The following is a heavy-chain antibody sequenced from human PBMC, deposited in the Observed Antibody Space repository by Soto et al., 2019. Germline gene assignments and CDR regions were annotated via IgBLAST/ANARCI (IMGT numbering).Heavy chain of an antibody. CDR1: RGTFSSSA. Sequence: QVQLVQSGAEVKKPGSSVKVSCQASRGTFSSSAISWVRQAPGQGLEWMGGIIPIFGTANYAQKFQGRVTITENESTSTAYMEMSSLRSEDSAVYYCARGYVATRFDYWGQGTLDTVST. D-gene: IGHD5-12*01. CDR2: IIPIFGTA. CDR3: ARGYVATRFDY. J-gene: IGHJ4*02. V-gene: IGHV1-69*01.